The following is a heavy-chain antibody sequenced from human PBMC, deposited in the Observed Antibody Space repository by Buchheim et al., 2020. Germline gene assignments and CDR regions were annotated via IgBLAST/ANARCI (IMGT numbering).Heavy chain of an antibody. CDR3: AKGLSSDWHSPIDC. V-gene: IGHV3-23*01. D-gene: IGHD6-19*01. J-gene: IGHJ4*02. CDR1: GFTFSSYA. CDR2: ISGSGGST. Sequence: EVQLLESGGGLVQPEGSLRLSCAASGFTFSSYAMRWVRQAPGKGLEWVSVISGSGGSTLYADPVKGQFTISRDNSKKMLYLQASSLRAEDTAVYYCAKGLSSDWHSPIDCWGQGTL.